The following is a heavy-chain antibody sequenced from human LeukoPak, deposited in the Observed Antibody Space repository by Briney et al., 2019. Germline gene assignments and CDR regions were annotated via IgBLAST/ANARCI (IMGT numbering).Heavy chain of an antibody. J-gene: IGHJ4*02. CDR3: ARDQEGFDY. Sequence: ASVKVSCKASGYTFTSYYMHWVRQAPGQGLEWMGMIYPRDGSTSYAQNFQGRVTVTRDTSTTTVHMELRGLRFEDTAVYYCARDQEGFDYWGQGTLVTVSS. CDR1: GYTFTSYY. CDR2: IYPRDGST. V-gene: IGHV1-46*01.